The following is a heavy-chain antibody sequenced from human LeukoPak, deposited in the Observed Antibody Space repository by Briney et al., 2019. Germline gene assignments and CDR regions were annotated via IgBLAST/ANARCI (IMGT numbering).Heavy chain of an antibody. CDR1: GYTFTGYY. CDR3: ARANGYCSSTSCYYFDY. CDR2: INPNSGGT. D-gene: IGHD2-2*01. Sequence: ASVKVSCKASGYTFTGYYMHWVRQAPGQGLEWMGWINPNSGGTNYAQKFQGRVTITTDESTSTAYMELSSLRSEDTAVYYCARANGYCSSTSCYYFDYWGQGTLVTVSS. J-gene: IGHJ4*02. V-gene: IGHV1-2*02.